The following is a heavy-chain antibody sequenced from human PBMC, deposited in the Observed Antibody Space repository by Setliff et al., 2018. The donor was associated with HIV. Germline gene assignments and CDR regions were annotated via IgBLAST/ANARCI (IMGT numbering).Heavy chain of an antibody. J-gene: IGHJ4*02. CDR2: IIPTFGPV. D-gene: IGHD3-16*01. Sequence: SVKVSCKASGGTFSSFAFNWVRQAPGQGLEWMGDIIPTFGPVHYAQKFQGRVTITADDSARTVYMELSSLRSEDTALYYCARDYVLRGTSLGYWGQGTLVTVSS. V-gene: IGHV1-69*13. CDR3: ARDYVLRGTSLGY. CDR1: GGTFSSFA.